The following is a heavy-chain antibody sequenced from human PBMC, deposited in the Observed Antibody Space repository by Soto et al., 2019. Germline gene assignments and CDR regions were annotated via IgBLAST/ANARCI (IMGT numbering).Heavy chain of an antibody. CDR1: GGSISSYY. CDR2: IYTSGST. D-gene: IGHD3-10*01. J-gene: IGHJ5*02. Sequence: SETLSLTCTVSGGSISSYYWSWIRQPAGQGQEWIGRIYTSGSTNYNPSLKRRVTMSVDTSKNQFSLKLSSVTAADTAVYYCARDPMGSNWFDPWGQGTLVTVSS. V-gene: IGHV4-4*07. CDR3: ARDPMGSNWFDP.